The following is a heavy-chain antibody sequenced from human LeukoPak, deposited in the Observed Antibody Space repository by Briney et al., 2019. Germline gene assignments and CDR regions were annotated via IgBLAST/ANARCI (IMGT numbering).Heavy chain of an antibody. V-gene: IGHV4-30-4*08. CDR1: GGSICSGDYY. D-gene: IGHD3-10*01. CDR2: IYYSGST. J-gene: IGHJ3*02. CDR3: ARETYYYGSGTYYLDAFDI. Sequence: PSETLSVTCTVSGGSICSGDYYWSWIRQPPGKGLEWIGYIYYSGSTYYNPSLKSRITISVDTSKNQFSLKLSSVTAADTAVYYCARETYYYGSGTYYLDAFDIWGQGTMVTVSS.